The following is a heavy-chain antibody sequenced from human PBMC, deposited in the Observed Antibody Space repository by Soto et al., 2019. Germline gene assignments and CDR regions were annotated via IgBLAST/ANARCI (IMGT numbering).Heavy chain of an antibody. V-gene: IGHV3-74*01. CDR3: ARGDRGAFDL. CDR2: IYSDGTST. J-gene: IGHJ3*01. CDR1: GFTFDYYW. Sequence: EVQLVESGGGLVQPGESLRLSCAASGFTFDYYWMHWVRQAPGKGLVWVSRIYSDGTSTTYADSVKGRFTISRDNAKNTVSLQMNSLRADDTAVYYCARGDRGAFDLWGQGTVFTFSS.